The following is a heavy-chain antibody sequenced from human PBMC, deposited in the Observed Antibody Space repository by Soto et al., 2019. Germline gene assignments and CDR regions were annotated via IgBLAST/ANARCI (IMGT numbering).Heavy chain of an antibody. D-gene: IGHD3-10*01. CDR3: ARVDRGYYGAGIF. Sequence: QVHLFQSGTEVKKPGASVNISCKASGYIFTGYYLHWVRQARGQGLEWMAIVSPKTGDTSYAQNFQGRLTFTTDTSTSTLYMELSSLKSDDTAVYYCARVDRGYYGAGIFWGQGTLVTVSS. CDR1: GYIFTGYY. CDR2: VSPKTGDT. J-gene: IGHJ4*02. V-gene: IGHV1-46*01.